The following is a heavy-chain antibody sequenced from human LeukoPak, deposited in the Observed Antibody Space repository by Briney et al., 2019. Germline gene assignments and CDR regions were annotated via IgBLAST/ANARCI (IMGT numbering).Heavy chain of an antibody. CDR3: ARAVDIVATTPFDF. CDR2: LYTGGTT. Sequence: PGGSLRLSCAASGFTFSDYYMSWIRQAPGKGLEWVSVLYTGGTTYYADSVKGRFTISRDNSKNTVYLDMSSLRAEDTAVYYCARAVDIVATTPFDFWGQGTMVTVSS. J-gene: IGHJ3*01. V-gene: IGHV3-66*01. D-gene: IGHD5-12*01. CDR1: GFTFSDYY.